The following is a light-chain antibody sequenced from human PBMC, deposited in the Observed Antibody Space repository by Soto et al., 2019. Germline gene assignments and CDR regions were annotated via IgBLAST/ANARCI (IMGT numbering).Light chain of an antibody. CDR2: AAP. J-gene: IGKJ1*01. CDR3: LQDYNYPRT. V-gene: IGKV1-6*01. Sequence: AIQMPQSPSFLSSSVGASVTITCRASQGIRNDLGWYQQKPGKAPKLLIYAAPSLQSGVPSRFSGSGYGTDFTLTISRLQPEDFATYYCLQDYNYPRTFGQGTKVDIK. CDR1: QGIRND.